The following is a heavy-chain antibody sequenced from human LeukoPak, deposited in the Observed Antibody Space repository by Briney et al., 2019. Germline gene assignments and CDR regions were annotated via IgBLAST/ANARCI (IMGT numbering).Heavy chain of an antibody. CDR3: ARGLPAGYSSSWYYFDY. J-gene: IGHJ4*02. D-gene: IGHD6-13*01. CDR1: GYTLTELS. Sequence: ASVKVSCKVSGYTLTELSMHWVRQAPGQRLEWMGWINAGNGNTKYSQKFQGRVTITRDTSASTAYMELSSLRSEDTAVYYCARGLPAGYSSSWYYFDYWGQGTLVTVSS. CDR2: INAGNGNT. V-gene: IGHV1-3*01.